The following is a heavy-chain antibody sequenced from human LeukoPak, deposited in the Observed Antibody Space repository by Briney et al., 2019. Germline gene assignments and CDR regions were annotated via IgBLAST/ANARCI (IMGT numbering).Heavy chain of an antibody. CDR3: ARGQTTLPTYYYDSSGYVAFDI. D-gene: IGHD3-22*01. V-gene: IGHV1-2*02. CDR2: INPNSGGT. CDR1: GYTFTGYY. Sequence: GASVKVSCKASGYTFTGYYMHWVRQAPGQGLEWMGWINPNSGGTNYAQKFQGRVTMTRDTSISTAYMELSRLRSDDTAVYYCARGQTTLPTYYYDSSGYVAFDIWGQGTMVTVSS. J-gene: IGHJ3*02.